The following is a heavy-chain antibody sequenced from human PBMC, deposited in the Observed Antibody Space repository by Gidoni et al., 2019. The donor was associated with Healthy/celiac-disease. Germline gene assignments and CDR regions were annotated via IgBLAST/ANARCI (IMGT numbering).Heavy chain of an antibody. CDR3: AKDQAGRAVSPPGAIDY. Sequence: EVQLLESGGGLVQPGGSLRLSCAASGFTFSSYAMSWVRQAPGKGLEWVSAISGSGGSTYYADSVKGRFTISRDNSKNTLYLQMNSLRAEDTAVYYCAKDQAGRAVSPPGAIDYWGQGTLVTVSS. V-gene: IGHV3-23*01. J-gene: IGHJ4*02. CDR2: ISGSGGST. D-gene: IGHD3-10*01. CDR1: GFTFSSYA.